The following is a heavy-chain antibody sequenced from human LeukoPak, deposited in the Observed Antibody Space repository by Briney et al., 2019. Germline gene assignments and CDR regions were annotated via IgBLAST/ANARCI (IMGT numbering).Heavy chain of an antibody. CDR2: ISGSSSYI. D-gene: IGHD1-26*01. V-gene: IGHV3-21*01. CDR1: GFTFSSYS. J-gene: IGHJ4*02. Sequence: GGSLRLSCAASGFTFSSYSMNWVRQAPGKGLEWVSSISGSSSYIYYADSLKGRFTISRDNAKNSLYVQMNSLRAEDTAVYYCARGVGATTSYWGQGTLVTVSS. CDR3: ARGVGATTSY.